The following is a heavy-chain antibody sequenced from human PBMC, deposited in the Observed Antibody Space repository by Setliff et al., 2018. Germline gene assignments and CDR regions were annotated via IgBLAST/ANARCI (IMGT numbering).Heavy chain of an antibody. J-gene: IGHJ6*03. V-gene: IGHV4-34*01. CDR2: ITHTGTTGST. D-gene: IGHD3-10*01. CDR1: GGTFTYYY. CDR3: ARALGFDPVYHYYVDV. Sequence: SETLSLTCAASGGTFTYYYWTWIRQSPAKGLEWIGEITHTGTTGSTKYNPSLKSRVTMSIDTSKNQFSLMVTSVTAADTAVYYCARALGFDPVYHYYVDVWGKGTTVTVS.